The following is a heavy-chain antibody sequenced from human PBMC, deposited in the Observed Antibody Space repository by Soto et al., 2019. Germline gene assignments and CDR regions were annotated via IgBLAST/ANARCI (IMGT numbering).Heavy chain of an antibody. Sequence: GGSRRRSWVASGFTFSSYGMSWVRQAPGKGLRWVSSISGSGASGYYADSVKGRFTISRDTSKITLYLQMNSLRAEDTALYYCGLSTNGGSPYWGQGTLVTVSS. J-gene: IGHJ4*02. V-gene: IGHV3-23*01. D-gene: IGHD2-8*01. CDR1: GFTFSSYG. CDR2: ISGSGASG. CDR3: GLSTNGGSPY.